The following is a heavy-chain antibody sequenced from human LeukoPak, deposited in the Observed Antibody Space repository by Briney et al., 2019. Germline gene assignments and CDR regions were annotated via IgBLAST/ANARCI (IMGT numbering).Heavy chain of an antibody. CDR3: ARDPPTGDWLPLFDY. CDR1: GFTFSTYA. Sequence: PGRSLRLSCAASGFTFSTYAMHWVRQAPGKGLEWVANIKQDGSEKYYVDSVKGRLTISRDNAKNSLYLQMNSLRAEETAVYYCARDPPTGDWLPLFDYWGQGTLVTVSS. D-gene: IGHD3-9*01. J-gene: IGHJ4*02. V-gene: IGHV3-7*03. CDR2: IKQDGSEK.